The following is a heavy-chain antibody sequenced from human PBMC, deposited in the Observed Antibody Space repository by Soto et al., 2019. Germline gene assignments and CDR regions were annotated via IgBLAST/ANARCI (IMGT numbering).Heavy chain of an antibody. J-gene: IGHJ4*02. V-gene: IGHV3-23*01. D-gene: IGHD1-26*01. CDR3: AEGKGVGATPDGANC. CDR1: GFTFRSFG. Sequence: EGQVLESGGGVVQPGGSLRLSCAASGFTFRSFGMNWVRQAPGKGLEWVSGVRSDGDTTYNAESVKGRFTVSRDTSQNAVYLQMNSLRAEDTPVYSCAEGKGVGATPDGANCWGQGTPFTVSS. CDR2: VRSDGDTT.